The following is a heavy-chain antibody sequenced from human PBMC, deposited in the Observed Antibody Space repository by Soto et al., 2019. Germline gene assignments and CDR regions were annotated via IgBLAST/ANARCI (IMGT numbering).Heavy chain of an antibody. D-gene: IGHD3-3*01. J-gene: IGHJ3*02. Sequence: GGSLRLSCAASGFTFSSYWMSWVRQAPGKGLEWVANIKQDGSEKYYLDSVKGRLTISRDKAKNSLYLQMNSLRAEDTAVYYCATTPVRFLEWLTRQERYDAFDIWGQGTMVTVSS. CDR3: ATTPVRFLEWLTRQERYDAFDI. CDR2: IKQDGSEK. CDR1: GFTFSSYW. V-gene: IGHV3-7*01.